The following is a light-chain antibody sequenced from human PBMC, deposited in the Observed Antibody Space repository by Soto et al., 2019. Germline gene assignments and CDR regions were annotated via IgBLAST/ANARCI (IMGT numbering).Light chain of an antibody. V-gene: IGKV1-39*01. Sequence: DIQMTQSLSSLSASVGDRVTITCRASQSITSNLNWYQQKPGKAPKLLIYAASSLQSGVPSRFNGSASGTDFTLTISSLQPEVFATYYCQQSYSTLWTFGQGTKVEIK. CDR2: AAS. J-gene: IGKJ1*01. CDR1: QSITSN. CDR3: QQSYSTLWT.